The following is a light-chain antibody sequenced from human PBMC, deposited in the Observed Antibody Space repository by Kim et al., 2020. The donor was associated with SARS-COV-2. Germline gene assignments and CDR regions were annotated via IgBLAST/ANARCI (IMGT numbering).Light chain of an antibody. CDR2: GKN. J-gene: IGLJ1*01. V-gene: IGLV3-19*01. CDR3: NSRDSSHYV. CDR1: SLRSYY. Sequence: SVALGQTVRITCQGDSLRSYYASWYQQKPGQAPVLVIYGKNNRPSGIPDRFSGSSSGNTASLTITGAQAEDEADYYCNSRDSSHYVFGTGTKVTVL.